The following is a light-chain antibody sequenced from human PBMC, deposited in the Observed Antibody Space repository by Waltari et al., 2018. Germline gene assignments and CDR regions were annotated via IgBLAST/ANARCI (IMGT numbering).Light chain of an antibody. CDR1: QSINNW. J-gene: IGKJ1*01. Sequence: DIQMTQPPSSVSASVGDRVTITCRPSQSINNWLAWYQQKPGKAPQLLISAASNLQSGVPSRFSGSRSGTDYTLTINSLQPEDSATYFCQQANSFPRTFGRGTKVEIK. CDR2: AAS. CDR3: QQANSFPRT. V-gene: IGKV1-12*01.